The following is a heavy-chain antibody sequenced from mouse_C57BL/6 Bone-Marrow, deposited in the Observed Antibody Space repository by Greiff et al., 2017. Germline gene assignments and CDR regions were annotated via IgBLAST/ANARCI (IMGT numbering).Heavy chain of an antibody. J-gene: IGHJ4*01. V-gene: IGHV1-50*01. Sequence: QVQLKQPGAELVKPGASVKLSCKASGYTFTSYWMQWVKQRPGQGLEWIGEIDPSDSYTNYNQKFKGKATLTVDTSSSTAYMQLSSLTYEDSAVYYCARGDYWGQGTSVTVSS. CDR3: ARGDY. CDR1: GYTFTSYW. CDR2: IDPSDSYT.